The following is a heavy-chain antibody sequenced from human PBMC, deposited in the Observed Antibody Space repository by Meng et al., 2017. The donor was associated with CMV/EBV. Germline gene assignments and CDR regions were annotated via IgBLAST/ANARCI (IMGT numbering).Heavy chain of an antibody. CDR2: FDPEDGET. J-gene: IGHJ3*02. CDR1: GYTLTELS. V-gene: IGHV1-24*01. Sequence: ASVKVSCKVSGYTLTELSMRWVRQAPGKGLEWMGGFDPEDGETIYAQKFQGRVTMTEDTSTDTAYMELSSLRSEDTAVYYCATRVVPAAIEILAFDIWGQGTMVTVSS. D-gene: IGHD2-2*02. CDR3: ATRVVPAAIEILAFDI.